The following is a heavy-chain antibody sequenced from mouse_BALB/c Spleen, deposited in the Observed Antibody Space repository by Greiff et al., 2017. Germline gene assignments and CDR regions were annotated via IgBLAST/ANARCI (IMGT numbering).Heavy chain of an antibody. V-gene: IGHV5-17*02. Sequence: DVQLVESGGGLVQPGGSRKLSCAASGFTFSSFGMHWVRQAPEKGLEWVAYISSGSSTIYYADTVKGRFTISRDNPKNTLFLQMTSLRSEDTAMYYCAREDDEAWFAYWGQGTLVTVSA. CDR3: AREDDEAWFAY. J-gene: IGHJ3*01. D-gene: IGHD2-12*01. CDR1: GFTFSSFG. CDR2: ISSGSSTI.